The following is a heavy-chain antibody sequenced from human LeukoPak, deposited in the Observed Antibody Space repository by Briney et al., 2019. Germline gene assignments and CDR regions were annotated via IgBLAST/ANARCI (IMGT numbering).Heavy chain of an antibody. CDR3: ARDKGYFDSSGTPPAFDI. J-gene: IGHJ3*02. CDR1: GFTFSRYS. D-gene: IGHD3-22*01. V-gene: IGHV3-48*01. Sequence: GGSLRLSCAASGFTFSRYSMIWVRQAPGKGLEWLSYISSSTTTIYYADSVKGRFTISRDNPKNSLYLQMNSLRAEDTAVYYCARDKGYFDSSGTPPAFDIWGQGTVVTVSS. CDR2: ISSSTTTI.